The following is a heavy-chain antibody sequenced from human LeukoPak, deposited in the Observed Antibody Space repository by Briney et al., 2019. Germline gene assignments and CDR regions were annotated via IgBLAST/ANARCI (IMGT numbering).Heavy chain of an antibody. CDR3: ARAGNAITIFGVAPPPKYYYYGMDV. J-gene: IGHJ6*02. V-gene: IGHV3-48*04. CDR1: GFTFSSYS. Sequence: GGSLRLSCAASGFTFSSYSMNWVRQAPGKGLEWVSYISSSGSTIYYADSVKGRFTISRDNAKNSLYLQMSSLRAEDTAVYYCARAGNAITIFGVAPPPKYYYYGMDVWGQGTTVTVSS. CDR2: ISSSGSTI. D-gene: IGHD3-3*01.